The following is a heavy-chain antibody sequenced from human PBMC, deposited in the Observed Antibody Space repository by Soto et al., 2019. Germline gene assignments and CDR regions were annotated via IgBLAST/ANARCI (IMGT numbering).Heavy chain of an antibody. Sequence: EVQLLESGGNSVQPGGSPGLSCAAPGFPFRNYAMTWVRQAPGRGLAGSSLISGSADSTFYADSLKGRFTIPRDNSKSTLYLQVNSLRAEDSAIYYCARVYSSGWYLGYYFDYWGQGTLVTVSS. CDR1: GFPFRNYA. V-gene: IGHV3-23*01. J-gene: IGHJ4*02. CDR2: ISGSADST. CDR3: ARVYSSGWYLGYYFDY. D-gene: IGHD6-19*01.